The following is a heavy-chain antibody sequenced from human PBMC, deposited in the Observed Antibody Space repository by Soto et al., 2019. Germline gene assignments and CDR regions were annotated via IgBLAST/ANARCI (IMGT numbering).Heavy chain of an antibody. D-gene: IGHD5-18*01. Sequence: QVQLVESGGGVVQPGRSLRLSCAASGFTFSSYGMHWVRQAPGKGLEWVAVISYDGSNKYYADSVRGRFTISRDNSKNTLYLQMNSLRAEDTAVYYCAKDAARYSYGCFDYWGQGTLVTVSS. CDR3: AKDAARYSYGCFDY. CDR1: GFTFSSYG. V-gene: IGHV3-30*18. J-gene: IGHJ4*02. CDR2: ISYDGSNK.